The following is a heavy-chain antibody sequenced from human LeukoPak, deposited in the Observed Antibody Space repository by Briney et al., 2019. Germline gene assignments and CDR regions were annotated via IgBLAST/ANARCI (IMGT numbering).Heavy chain of an antibody. J-gene: IGHJ4*02. CDR3: ARVLIVVVPAATRCYFDY. CDR1: SGSISSYY. Sequence: SETLSLTCTVASGSISSYYWSWVRQPPGKGLEWIGCIYYSGSTNYNPSLKSRVTISVDTSKNQFSLKLSSVTAADTAVYYCARVLIVVVPAATRCYFDYWGQGTLVTVSS. D-gene: IGHD2-2*01. CDR2: IYYSGST. V-gene: IGHV4-59*12.